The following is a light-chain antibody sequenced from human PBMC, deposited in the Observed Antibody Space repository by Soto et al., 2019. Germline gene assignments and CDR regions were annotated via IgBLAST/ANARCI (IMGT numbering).Light chain of an antibody. CDR3: QQYINWPYT. CDR2: GAS. Sequence: EIVMTQSPATLSVSPGERATLSCRASQSVSSNLAWYQQKPDQAPRLLIYGASTRATGIPARFSGSGSGTEFTLTISSLQSEDFAVYYCQQYINWPYTFGQGTNLEIK. CDR1: QSVSSN. J-gene: IGKJ2*01. V-gene: IGKV3-15*01.